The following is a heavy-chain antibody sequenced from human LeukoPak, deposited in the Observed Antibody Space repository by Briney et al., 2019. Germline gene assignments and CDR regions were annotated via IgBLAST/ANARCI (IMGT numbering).Heavy chain of an antibody. D-gene: IGHD3-22*01. CDR3: ARLLRPYSYDSSGYFTTSFDF. V-gene: IGHV4-39*01. CDR2: LYYSGST. J-gene: IGHJ3*01. Sequence: LESPLIPWTGSRVDLTRSWFSWGWVRLTPGKGLEGIATLYYSGSTYYTPSLKSRVTISVDTSKNQFPLKLSSVTAADTAVYYCARLLRPYSYDSSGYFTTSFDFWGQGTMVTVSS. CDR1: RVDLTRSWFS.